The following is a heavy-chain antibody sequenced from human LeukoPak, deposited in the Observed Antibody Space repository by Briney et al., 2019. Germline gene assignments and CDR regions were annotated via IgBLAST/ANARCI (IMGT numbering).Heavy chain of an antibody. J-gene: IGHJ5*02. CDR1: GGSVSSDNYH. Sequence: SETLSLTCTVSGGSVSSDNYHWSWIRQPPGKGLEWIGHVFHTGSARYNPSLTSRVTISVDTSNNQFSLTLHSVTAADTAIYYCARRLRAESDASPDNWIGPWGQGALVTVSS. D-gene: IGHD3-16*01. CDR3: ARRLRAESDASPDNWIGP. CDR2: VFHTGSA. V-gene: IGHV4-61*01.